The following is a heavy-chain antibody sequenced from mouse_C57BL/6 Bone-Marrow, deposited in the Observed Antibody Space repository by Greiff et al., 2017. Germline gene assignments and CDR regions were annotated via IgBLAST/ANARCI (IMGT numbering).Heavy chain of an antibody. CDR2: IGPNSGGT. V-gene: IGHV1-72*01. CDR3: APWTGFAY. Sequence: QVQLQQPGAELVKPGASVKLSCKASGFTFNSYWMHWVKQRPGRGLEWIGRIGPNSGGTEYNEKFKSKATLTVDKPFSTAYMQLSSLTAEDSAAFYCAPWTGFAYWGQGTLVTVSA. CDR1: GFTFNSYW. J-gene: IGHJ3*01.